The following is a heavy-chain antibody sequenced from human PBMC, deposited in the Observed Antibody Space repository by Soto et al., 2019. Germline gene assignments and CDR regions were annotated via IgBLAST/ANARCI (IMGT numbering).Heavy chain of an antibody. CDR1: GGSISSGGYY. CDR2: VFYTGFT. J-gene: IGHJ4*02. D-gene: IGHD1-20*01. Sequence: SETLSLTCTVSGGSISSGGYYWSWIRQHPGKGLERIGSVFYTGFTSYNPSLESRVSVSVDTSKSQFSLKLSAGTAADTAVYYCATSQKGYNWNYFDHWGQGALVTVSS. V-gene: IGHV4-39*01. CDR3: ATSQKGYNWNYFDH.